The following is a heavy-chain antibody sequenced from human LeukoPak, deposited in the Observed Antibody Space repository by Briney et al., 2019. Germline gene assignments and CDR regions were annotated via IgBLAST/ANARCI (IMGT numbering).Heavy chain of an antibody. CDR1: GYTFTSYG. CDR2: ISSYNANT. J-gene: IGHJ6*03. CDR3: ARWAQPYHYYYMDV. Sequence: ASVKVSCYASGYTFTSYGISWVRQAPGQGLEWMGWISSYNANTNYAQKLQGRVTMTTDTSTSTAYMELRSLRSDDTAVYYCARWAQPYHYYYMDVWGKGTTVTISS. V-gene: IGHV1-18*01.